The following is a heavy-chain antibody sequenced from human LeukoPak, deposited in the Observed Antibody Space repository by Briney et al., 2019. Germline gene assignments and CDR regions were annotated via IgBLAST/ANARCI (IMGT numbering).Heavy chain of an antibody. D-gene: IGHD6-19*01. CDR3: ARGDQAVAGYYFDY. J-gene: IGHJ4*02. Sequence: PGGSLRLSCAAAGFTFSSYEMNWVRQAPGKGLEWVSYISSSGPTIYYADSVKGRFTISRDNAKNSLFLQMNSLRAEDTAVYYCARGDQAVAGYYFDYWGQGTLVTVSS. CDR2: ISSSGPTI. CDR1: GFTFSSYE. V-gene: IGHV3-48*03.